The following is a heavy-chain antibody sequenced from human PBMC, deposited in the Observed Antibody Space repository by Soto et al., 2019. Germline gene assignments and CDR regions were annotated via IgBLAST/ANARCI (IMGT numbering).Heavy chain of an antibody. V-gene: IGHV3-33*01. CDR1: GFIFSSYG. D-gene: IGHD4-4*01. Sequence: QVQLVESGGGVVPPGGSLRLSCVASGFIFSSYGMNWVRQAPGKGLEWVGVIWYDGSNKYYGDSVKGRFTISRDNSKNTLYLQMSSLRAEDTAVYYCAREPYSNYVMDVWGQGTTVTVSS. J-gene: IGHJ6*02. CDR2: IWYDGSNK. CDR3: AREPYSNYVMDV.